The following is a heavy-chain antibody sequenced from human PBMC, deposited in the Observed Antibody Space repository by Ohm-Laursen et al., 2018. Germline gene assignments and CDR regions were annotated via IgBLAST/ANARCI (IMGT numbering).Heavy chain of an antibody. CDR1: GAPISTHY. J-gene: IGHJ3*02. Sequence: TLSLTCTVSGAPISTHYWSWIRQPPGKGLEWIGYIYYSGTTNYNPSLKSRVTISLNTSKNQFSLKLSSVTAAGTAVYYCARRGHAFDIWGQGTMVTVSS. CDR3: ARRGHAFDI. CDR2: IYYSGTT. V-gene: IGHV4-59*11.